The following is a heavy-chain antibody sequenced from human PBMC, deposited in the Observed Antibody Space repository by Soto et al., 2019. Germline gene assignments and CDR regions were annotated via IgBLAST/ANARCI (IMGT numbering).Heavy chain of an antibody. Sequence: QVQLQESGPRLVRPSETLSLTCTVSGVSIDNFFWSWIRQSPGKGLEWIGYVSRGGTAAYMSEGEHTNYIPPLEGRAPNSLESPKNQFSLKLPSVPAADTAVYYCARDRGGITVASKPLGEWFDPWGQGTLVTVSS. D-gene: IGHD5-12*01. CDR1: GVSIDNFF. V-gene: IGHV4-59*01. CDR2: VSRGGTAAYMSEGEHT. CDR3: ARDRGGITVASKPLGEWFDP. J-gene: IGHJ5*02.